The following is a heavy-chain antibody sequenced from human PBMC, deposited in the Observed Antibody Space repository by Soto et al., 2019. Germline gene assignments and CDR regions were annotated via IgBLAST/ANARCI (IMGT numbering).Heavy chain of an antibody. CDR1: GYTFTSYG. CDR2: ISGYNGNT. J-gene: IGHJ4*02. CDR3: ARDWGQQWLAPDY. Sequence: ASVKVSCKASGYTFTSYGISWVRQAPGQGLEWMGWISGYNGNTKYAQKVQGRVTMTTDTSTSTAYMELRTLRSDDTAVYYCARDWGQQWLAPDYWGQGTLVTVSS. D-gene: IGHD6-19*01. V-gene: IGHV1-18*01.